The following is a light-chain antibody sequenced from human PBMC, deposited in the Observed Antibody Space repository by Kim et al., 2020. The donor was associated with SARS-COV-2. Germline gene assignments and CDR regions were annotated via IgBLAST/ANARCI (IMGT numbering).Light chain of an antibody. CDR1: RSNTGAGYD. J-gene: IGLJ2*01. CDR2: GNS. Sequence: VTISCTGSRSNTGAGYDVHWYQQLPGTAPKHLIYGNSNRPSGVPDRFSGSESGTSASLAITGLQAEDEADYYCQSYDSSLSGSVVFGGGTQLTVL. CDR3: QSYDSSLSGSVV. V-gene: IGLV1-40*01.